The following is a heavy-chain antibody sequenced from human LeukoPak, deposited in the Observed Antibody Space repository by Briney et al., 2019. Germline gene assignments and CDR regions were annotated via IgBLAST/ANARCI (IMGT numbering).Heavy chain of an antibody. J-gene: IGHJ4*02. CDR3: ARDLVRKAAGTSPTLQGSGWES. CDR1: GVIFSSFA. V-gene: IGHV3-23*01. Sequence: GGSLRLSCEVSGVIFSSFAMNWVRQAPGKGLEWVSAISGTGGSTHYADSVKGRFSISRDNSKNTLHLQMNSLRAEDTAVYYCARDLVRKAAGTSPTLQGSGWESWGQGTLVTVSS. CDR2: ISGTGGST. D-gene: IGHD6-13*01.